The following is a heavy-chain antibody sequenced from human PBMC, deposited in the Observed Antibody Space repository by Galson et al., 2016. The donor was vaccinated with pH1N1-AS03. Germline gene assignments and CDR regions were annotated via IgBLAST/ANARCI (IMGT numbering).Heavy chain of an antibody. CDR3: ARHASPTIRSCHFDY. Sequence: QSGAEVKQPGEPLTISCKTSGYLFPNYWIGWVRHMPGKGLEWMGIFYPSDSDARYSPSFPGQVTFSADKSTATAYLQWTTLQAADTAIYYCARHASPTIRSCHFDYWGRGTLVTVSS. D-gene: IGHD1-26*01. V-gene: IGHV5-51*01. J-gene: IGHJ4*02. CDR1: GYLFPNYW. CDR2: FYPSDSDA.